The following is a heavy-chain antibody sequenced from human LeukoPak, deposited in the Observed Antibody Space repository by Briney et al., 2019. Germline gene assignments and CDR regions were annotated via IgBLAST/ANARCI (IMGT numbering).Heavy chain of an antibody. CDR3: ARDGFHLTYYYDRSGKTYYFDY. CDR1: GFTVSSNS. V-gene: IGHV3-53*01. D-gene: IGHD3-22*01. CDR2: IYSGGNT. Sequence: GGSLRLSCTVSGFTVSSNSMSWVRQAPGKGLEWVSFIYSGGNTHYSDSVKGRFTISRDNSKNTLYLQMNSLRAEDTAVYYCARDGFHLTYYYDRSGKTYYFDYWGQGTLVTVSS. J-gene: IGHJ4*02.